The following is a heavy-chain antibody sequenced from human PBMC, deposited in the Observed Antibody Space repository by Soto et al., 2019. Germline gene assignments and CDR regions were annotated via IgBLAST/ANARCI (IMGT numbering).Heavy chain of an antibody. CDR2: IYYSGST. CDR1: GGSISSGDYY. Sequence: QVQLQESGPGLVKPSQTLSLTCTVSGGSISSGDYYWSWIRQPPGKGLEWIGYIYYSGSTYYNPSLKSRVTISVDTSKNQFSLKLSSVTAADTAVYYCARGQSNWVLWFGESSPEGYFDYWGQGTLVTVSS. V-gene: IGHV4-30-4*01. D-gene: IGHD3-10*01. CDR3: ARGQSNWVLWFGESSPEGYFDY. J-gene: IGHJ4*02.